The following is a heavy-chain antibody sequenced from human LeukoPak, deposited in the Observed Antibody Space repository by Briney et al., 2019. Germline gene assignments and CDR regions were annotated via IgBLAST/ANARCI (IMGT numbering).Heavy chain of an antibody. V-gene: IGHV1-2*02. Sequence: ASVNVSCKASGYTFTGYYMHWVRQAPGQGLEWMGWINPNSGGTNYAQKFQGRVTMTRDTSISTAYMELSRLRSDDTAVYYCARSTAGYYPTFDYWGQGTLVTVSS. J-gene: IGHJ4*02. CDR3: ARSTAGYYPTFDY. CDR2: INPNSGGT. D-gene: IGHD3-22*01. CDR1: GYTFTGYY.